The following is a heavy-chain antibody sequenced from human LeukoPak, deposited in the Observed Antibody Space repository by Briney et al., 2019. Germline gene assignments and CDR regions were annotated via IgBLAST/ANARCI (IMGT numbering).Heavy chain of an antibody. J-gene: IGHJ3*02. CDR1: GFTFSSYA. CDR3: AKTWDYYDTFLSFDI. D-gene: IGHD3-22*01. CDR2: ISYDGSNK. V-gene: IGHV3-30*18. Sequence: PGRSLRLSCAASGFTFSSYAMHWVRQAPGTGLEWVAVISYDGSNKYYADSVKGRFTISRDNSKNTLYLQMNSLGTEDTAVYYCAKTWDYYDTFLSFDIWGQGTMVTVSS.